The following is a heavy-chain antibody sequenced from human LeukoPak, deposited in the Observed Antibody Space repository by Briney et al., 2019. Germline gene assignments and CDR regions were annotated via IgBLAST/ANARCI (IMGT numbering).Heavy chain of an antibody. CDR3: ARGGRSIFGVADY. CDR1: GYTFTGYY. V-gene: IGHV1-2*02. J-gene: IGHJ4*02. Sequence: GASVKVSCKASGYTFTGYYMHWVRQAPGQGLEWMGWINPNSGGTNYAQKLQGRVTMTRDTSISTAYMELSRVRSDDTAVYYCARGGRSIFGVADYWGQGTLVTVSS. D-gene: IGHD3-3*01. CDR2: INPNSGGT.